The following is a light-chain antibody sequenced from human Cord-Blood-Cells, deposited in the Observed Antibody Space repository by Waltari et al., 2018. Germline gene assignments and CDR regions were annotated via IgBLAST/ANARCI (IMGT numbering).Light chain of an antibody. V-gene: IGKV1D-12*01. CDR1: QGISSW. CDR3: QQANSFPFT. Sequence: DIQMTQSPSSVSASVGDRVPITCRASQGISSWLAWYPQKPGKAPKLLIYAASSLQSGVPSRFSGSGSGTDFTLTISSLQPEDFATYYCQQANSFPFTFGPGTKVDIK. CDR2: AAS. J-gene: IGKJ3*01.